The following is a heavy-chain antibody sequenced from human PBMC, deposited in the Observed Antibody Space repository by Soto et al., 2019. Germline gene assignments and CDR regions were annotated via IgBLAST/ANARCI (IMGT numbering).Heavy chain of an antibody. Sequence: ASVKVSCKASGYTFTSYGISWVRQAPGQGLEWMGWISAYNGNTNYAQKLQGRVTMTTDTSTSTAYMELRSLRSDDTAVYYCARGTELAYCGGDCPSPVNYWGQGTLVTVSS. CDR2: ISAYNGNT. CDR3: ARGTELAYCGGDCPSPVNY. CDR1: GYTFTSYG. D-gene: IGHD2-21*02. J-gene: IGHJ4*02. V-gene: IGHV1-18*01.